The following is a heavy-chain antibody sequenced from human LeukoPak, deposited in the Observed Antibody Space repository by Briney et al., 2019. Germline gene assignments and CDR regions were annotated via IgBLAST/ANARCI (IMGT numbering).Heavy chain of an antibody. CDR2: INHSGST. D-gene: IGHD2-21*01. V-gene: IGHV4-34*01. CDR1: GGSFSGYY. Sequence: PSETLSLTCAVYGGSFSGYYWSWLRQPPGKGLEWLGEINHSGSTNYNPSLKSRVTISVDTSKNQFSLKLSSVTAADTAVYYCARGGGRVRRIHNWFDPWGQGTLVTVSS. CDR3: ARGGGRVRRIHNWFDP. J-gene: IGHJ5*02.